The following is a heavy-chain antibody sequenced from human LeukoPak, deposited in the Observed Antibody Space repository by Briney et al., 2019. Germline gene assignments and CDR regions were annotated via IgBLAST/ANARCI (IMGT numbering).Heavy chain of an antibody. Sequence: SVKVSCKASGGTFSSYAISWVRQAPGQGLEWMGRIIPILGIANYAQKFQGRVTITADKSTSTAYMELSSLRSEDTVVYYCARGGGYNTYFDYWGQGTLVTVSS. J-gene: IGHJ4*02. CDR2: IIPILGIA. D-gene: IGHD5-24*01. V-gene: IGHV1-69*04. CDR1: GGTFSSYA. CDR3: ARGGGYNTYFDY.